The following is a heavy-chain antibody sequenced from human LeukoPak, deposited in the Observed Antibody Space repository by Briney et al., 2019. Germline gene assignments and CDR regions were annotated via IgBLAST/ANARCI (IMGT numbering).Heavy chain of an antibody. D-gene: IGHD1-1*01. CDR1: GYMVSDYY. J-gene: IGHJ4*02. CDR2: LRGDTGDT. Sequence: ASVTVSCKTSGYMVSDYYMHCVRQAPGQGLEWMGWLRGDTGDTDSPQKFKGRVTMTRDTATNTAYMQLSRLTYDDTAIYFCARVRYNACDYWGQGTLVTVSS. CDR3: ARVRYNACDY. V-gene: IGHV1-2*02.